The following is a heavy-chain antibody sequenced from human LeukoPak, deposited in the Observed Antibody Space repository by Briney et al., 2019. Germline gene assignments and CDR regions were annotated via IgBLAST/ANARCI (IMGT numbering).Heavy chain of an antibody. CDR2: MSPKSGNT. CDR3: VGGAPNWGFDY. CDR1: GYTFTSYD. V-gene: IGHV1-8*01. Sequence: ASVKVSCKASGYTFTSYDINWVRQATGHGFEWMGWMSPKSGNTGYAQNFQGGVTMTRDTSISTAYMEPSSLRSEDTAVYYCVGGAPNWGFDYWGQGTLVTVSS. J-gene: IGHJ4*02. D-gene: IGHD7-27*01.